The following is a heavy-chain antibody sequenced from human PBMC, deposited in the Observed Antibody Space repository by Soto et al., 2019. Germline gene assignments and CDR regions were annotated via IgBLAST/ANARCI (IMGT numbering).Heavy chain of an antibody. CDR2: IYYSGST. J-gene: IGHJ6*02. D-gene: IGHD2-8*01. Sequence: SETLSLTCAFSGVSISSYYWSWIRQPPGRGLEWIGYIYYSGSTNYNPSLKSRVTISVDTSKNQFSLKLSSVTAADTAVYYCARDGGFCTNGVCPVYYYYGMDVWGQGTTVTVSS. CDR3: ARDGGFCTNGVCPVYYYYGMDV. CDR1: GVSISSYY. V-gene: IGHV4-59*12.